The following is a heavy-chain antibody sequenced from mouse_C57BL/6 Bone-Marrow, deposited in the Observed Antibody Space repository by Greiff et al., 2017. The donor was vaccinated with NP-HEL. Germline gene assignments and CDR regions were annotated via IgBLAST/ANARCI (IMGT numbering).Heavy chain of an antibody. CDR3: ARWDGYDYGDGFAY. D-gene: IGHD2-4*01. V-gene: IGHV1-82*01. CDR1: GYAFSSSW. Sequence: GQRQQSGPELVKPGASVKISCKASGYAFSSSWMNWVKQRPGKGLEWIGRIYPGDGDTNYNGKFKGKATLTADKSSSTAYMQRSSLTSEDSAVYFCARWDGYDYGDGFAYWGQGTLVTVSA. J-gene: IGHJ3*01. CDR2: IYPGDGDT.